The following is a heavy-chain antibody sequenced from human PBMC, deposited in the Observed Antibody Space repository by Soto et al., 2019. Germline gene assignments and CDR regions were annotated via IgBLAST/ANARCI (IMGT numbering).Heavy chain of an antibody. CDR2: ISYDGSNK. D-gene: IGHD6-13*01. CDR1: GFTFSSYG. V-gene: IGHV3-30*18. J-gene: IGHJ6*02. Sequence: GGSLRLSCAASGFTFSSYGMHWVRQAPGKGLEWVAVISYDGSNKYYADSVKGRFTISRDNSKNTLYLQMNSLRAEDTAVYYCAKRSSSSWTSFYYYYYGMDVWGQGTTVTVSS. CDR3: AKRSSSSWTSFYYYYYGMDV.